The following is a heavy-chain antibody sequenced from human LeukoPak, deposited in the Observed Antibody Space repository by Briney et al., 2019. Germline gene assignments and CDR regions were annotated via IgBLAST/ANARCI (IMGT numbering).Heavy chain of an antibody. CDR2: ISWNSGSI. CDR3: AKDKGSGYTYYYYHMDV. Sequence: GGSLRLSCAASGFTFDDYAMHWVRQAPGKGLEWVSGISWNSGSIGYADSVKGRFTISRDNAKNSLYLQMNSLRAEDTALYYCAKDKGSGYTYYYYHMDVWGKGTTVTVSS. V-gene: IGHV3-9*01. J-gene: IGHJ6*03. CDR1: GFTFDDYA. D-gene: IGHD3-22*01.